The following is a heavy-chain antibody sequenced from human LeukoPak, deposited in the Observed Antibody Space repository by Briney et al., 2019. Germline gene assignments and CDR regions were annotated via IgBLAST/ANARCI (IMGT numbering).Heavy chain of an antibody. D-gene: IGHD3-22*01. Sequence: SETLSLTCTVSGGSISSGGYYWSWIRQHPGKGLELIGYMFYSGSTYYNPSLKSRVTISVDTSNNQFSLKLSSVTAADTAVYYCARVVGGTSGYYNWFDPWGQGTLVTVSS. CDR2: MFYSGST. V-gene: IGHV4-31*03. J-gene: IGHJ5*02. CDR1: GGSISSGGYY. CDR3: ARVVGGTSGYYNWFDP.